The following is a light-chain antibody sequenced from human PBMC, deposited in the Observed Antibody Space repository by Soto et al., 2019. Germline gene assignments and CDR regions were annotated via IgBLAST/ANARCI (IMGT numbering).Light chain of an antibody. CDR1: RSVSSY. CDR2: DAN. CDR3: QKRTTWPPDIT. Sequence: EIVLTQSPATLSLSPGERATLSCRASRSVSSYLAWYQQRPGQAPRLVIYDANKRATGIPARVSGSGSGTNFTLTISSLEPEDFAVYYCQKRTTWPPDITFGQGTRLEIK. J-gene: IGKJ5*01. V-gene: IGKV3-11*01.